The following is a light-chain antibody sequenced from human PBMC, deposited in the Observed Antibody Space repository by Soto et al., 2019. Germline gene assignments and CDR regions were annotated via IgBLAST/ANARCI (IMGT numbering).Light chain of an antibody. CDR2: EVS. CDR3: SSYTSSSIPWV. Sequence: QSALTQPVSVSGSPGQSITISCTGTSSDVGGYNYVSWYQQHPGKAPKLMIYEVSNRPSGVSNRFSGSKSGNTASLTISGLQAEDEADYYCSSYTSSSIPWVFGGGTKVTVL. V-gene: IGLV2-14*01. J-gene: IGLJ3*02. CDR1: SSDVGGYNY.